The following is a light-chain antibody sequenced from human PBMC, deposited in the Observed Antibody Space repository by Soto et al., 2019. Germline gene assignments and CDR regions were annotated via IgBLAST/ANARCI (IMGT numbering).Light chain of an antibody. CDR3: QRYYNAPFT. V-gene: IGKV1-27*01. Sequence: DIQVTQHPSSLSASVGDRVTITCRASQGIKNYLAWYQQKPGETPKLLIYAASTLESGIPPRFSGSGSGTDFTLTINNLQPEDAATYYCQRYYNAPFTFGGGTKVEIK. J-gene: IGKJ4*01. CDR2: AAS. CDR1: QGIKNY.